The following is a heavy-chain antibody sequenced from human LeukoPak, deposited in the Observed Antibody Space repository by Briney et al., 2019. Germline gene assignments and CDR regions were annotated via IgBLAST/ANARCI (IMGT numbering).Heavy chain of an antibody. CDR1: GGSISSGGYY. J-gene: IGHJ5*02. D-gene: IGHD3/OR15-3a*01. Sequence: SETLSLTCTVSGGSISSGGYYWSWIRQHPGKGLEWIVYIYYSGSTYYNPSLKSRVTISVDTSKNQFSLKLSSVTAADTAVYYCARFREVGLENWFDPWGQGTLVTVSS. CDR3: ARFREVGLENWFDP. CDR2: IYYSGST. V-gene: IGHV4-31*03.